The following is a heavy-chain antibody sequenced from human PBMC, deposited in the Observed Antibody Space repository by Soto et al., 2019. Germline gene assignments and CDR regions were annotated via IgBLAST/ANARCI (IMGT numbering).Heavy chain of an antibody. V-gene: IGHV4-4*02. CDR2: IYHSGST. D-gene: IGHD2-2*01. CDR1: GGSISSSNW. CDR3: ARVGYYSSTSCYEEGKDSFDI. Sequence: SETLSLTCAVSGGSISSSNWWSWVRQPPGKGLEWIGEIYHSGSTNYNPSLKSRVTISVDKSKNQFSLKLSSVTAADTAVYYCARVGYYSSTSCYEEGKDSFDIWGQGTMVTVSS. J-gene: IGHJ3*02.